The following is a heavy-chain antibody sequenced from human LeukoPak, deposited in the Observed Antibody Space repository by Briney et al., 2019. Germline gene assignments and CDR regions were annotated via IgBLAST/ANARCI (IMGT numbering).Heavy chain of an antibody. V-gene: IGHV1-24*01. CDR1: GYTLTELS. CDR2: FDPEDGET. Sequence: ASVKVSCKVSGYTLTELSMHWVRQAPGKGLEWMGGFDPEDGETIYAQKFQGRVTMTEDTSTDTAYMELSSLRSEDTAVYYCAREGEYSSSSVYYYYMDVWGKGTTVTVSS. CDR3: AREGEYSSSSVYYYYMDV. J-gene: IGHJ6*03. D-gene: IGHD6-6*01.